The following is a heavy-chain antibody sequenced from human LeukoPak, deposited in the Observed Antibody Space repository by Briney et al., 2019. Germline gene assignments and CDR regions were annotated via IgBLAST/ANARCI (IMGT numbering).Heavy chain of an antibody. Sequence: ASVKVSCKASGYTFTSYGISWVRQAPGQGLEWMGWISAYNGNTNYAQKLQGRVTMTTDTSTSTAYMELRSLRSDDTAVYYCARDSREMATIKEGYGMDVWGQGTTVTVSS. CDR1: GYTFTSYG. V-gene: IGHV1-18*01. CDR3: ARDSREMATIKEGYGMDV. D-gene: IGHD5-24*01. J-gene: IGHJ6*02. CDR2: ISAYNGNT.